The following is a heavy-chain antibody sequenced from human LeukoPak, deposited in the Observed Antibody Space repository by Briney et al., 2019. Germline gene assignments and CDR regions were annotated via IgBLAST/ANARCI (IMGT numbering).Heavy chain of an antibody. V-gene: IGHV4-59*08. D-gene: IGHD1-26*01. CDR1: GGSISSYY. CDR2: IYYSGST. J-gene: IGHJ4*02. CDR3: ARHGMGATTAFDY. Sequence: SETLSLTCTVSGGSISSYYWSWIRQPPGKGPEWIGYIYYSGSTNYNPSLKSRVTISVDTSKNQFSLKLSSVTAADTAVYYCARHGMGATTAFDYWGQGTLVTVSS.